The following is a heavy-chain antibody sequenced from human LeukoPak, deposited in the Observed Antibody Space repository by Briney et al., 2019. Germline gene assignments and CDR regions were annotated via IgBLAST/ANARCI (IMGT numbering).Heavy chain of an antibody. CDR1: GFSFSSYA. CDR2: ISHDGSNK. V-gene: IGHV3-30-3*01. D-gene: IGHD3-9*01. CDR3: AKAPPPYHDILTGSLRRNWFDP. Sequence: QTGGSLRLSCAASGFSFSSYAMHWVRQAPGKGLEWVAVISHDGSNKKYADSVKGRFTVSRDNSKNTLYLQMNSLRAEDTAVYYCAKAPPPYHDILTGSLRRNWFDPWGQGTLVTVSS. J-gene: IGHJ5*02.